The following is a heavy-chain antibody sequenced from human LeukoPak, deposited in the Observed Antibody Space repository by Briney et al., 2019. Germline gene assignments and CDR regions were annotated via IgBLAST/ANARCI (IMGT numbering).Heavy chain of an antibody. V-gene: IGHV3-53*01. J-gene: IGHJ3*02. CDR3: ARGAGYGDHTASDVFDI. D-gene: IGHD4-17*01. CDR1: GFTVSSNY. Sequence: GGSLRLSCAASGFTVSSNYMSWVRQAPGKGLEWVSVIYSGGSTYYADSVKGRFTISRDNSKNTLYLQMNSLRAEDMAVYYCARGAGYGDHTASDVFDIWGQGTMVIVSS. CDR2: IYSGGST.